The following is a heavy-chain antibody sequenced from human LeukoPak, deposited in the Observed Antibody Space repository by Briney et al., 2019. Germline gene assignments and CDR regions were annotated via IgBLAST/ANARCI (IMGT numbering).Heavy chain of an antibody. CDR1: GIIFSSYG. Sequence: GGSLRLSCAASGIIFSSYGMHWVRQAPGKGLEWVAVISYDGSDEYYADSVKGRFTISRDNSKNTLYLQMNSLRAEDTAVYYCARGHSGWYDYWGQGTLVTVSS. D-gene: IGHD6-19*01. V-gene: IGHV3-30*03. CDR2: ISYDGSDE. J-gene: IGHJ4*02. CDR3: ARGHSGWYDY.